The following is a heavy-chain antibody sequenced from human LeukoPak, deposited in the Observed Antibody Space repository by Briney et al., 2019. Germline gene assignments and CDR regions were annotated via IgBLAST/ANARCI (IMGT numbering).Heavy chain of an antibody. CDR1: GFTFSSYA. D-gene: IGHD5-18*01. V-gene: IGHV3-30-3*01. CDR3: ASSNRGYSYGALDY. Sequence: PGGSLRLSCAASGFTFSSYAMHWVRQAPGKGLEWVAVISYDGSNKYYADSVKGRFTISRDNSKNTLYLQMNSLRAEDTAVYYCASSNRGYSYGALDYWGQGTLVTVCS. J-gene: IGHJ4*02. CDR2: ISYDGSNK.